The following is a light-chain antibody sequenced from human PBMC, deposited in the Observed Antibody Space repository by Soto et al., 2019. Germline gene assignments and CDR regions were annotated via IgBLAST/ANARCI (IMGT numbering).Light chain of an antibody. V-gene: IGLV1-47*01. J-gene: IGLJ2*01. CDR3: AAWDDSLSGVV. CDR2: RNS. Sequence: QSVLTQPPSASGTPVQRVTISCSGSSSNIGSNYVYWYQQLPGTGPQLRIYRNSERPSGVPDRFSGSKSGTSASLAISGLRSEYEADYYCAAWDDSLSGVVFGGGTKLTVL. CDR1: SSNIGSNY.